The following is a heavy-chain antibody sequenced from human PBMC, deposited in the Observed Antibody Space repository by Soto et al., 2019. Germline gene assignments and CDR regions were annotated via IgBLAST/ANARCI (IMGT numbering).Heavy chain of an antibody. J-gene: IGHJ4*02. CDR3: ARLERSADY. CDR2: FIPVVVVV. D-gene: IGHD3-3*01. V-gene: IGHV1-69*04. CDR1: GGSLSSNS. Sequence: QVQLVQSGPEVKKPGSAVRVACKTSGGSLSSNSLSWVRQAPGQGLEWMGRFIPVVVVVNYAQKFKGRVTISADTVTNTAYMELNSLGSDDTAVYYCARLERSADYWGQGTLVTVSS.